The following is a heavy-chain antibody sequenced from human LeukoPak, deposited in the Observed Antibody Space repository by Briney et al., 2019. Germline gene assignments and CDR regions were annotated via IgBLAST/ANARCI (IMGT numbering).Heavy chain of an antibody. D-gene: IGHD5-12*01. CDR2: IRGSGDSI. J-gene: IGHJ4*02. Sequence: GGSLRLSCAASGFTFSSYDMSWVRQAPGKGLEWVSAIRGSGDSIYCADSVKGRFTISRDSSKNTLYLQMNSLRAEDTAVYYCAKYLSGYGTRYWGQGTLVTVSS. V-gene: IGHV3-23*01. CDR1: GFTFSSYD. CDR3: AKYLSGYGTRY.